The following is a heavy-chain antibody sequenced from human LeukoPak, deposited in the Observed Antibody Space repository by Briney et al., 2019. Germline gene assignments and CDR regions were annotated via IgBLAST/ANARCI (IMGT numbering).Heavy chain of an antibody. CDR1: GFTFSGYA. Sequence: GSLRLSCAASGFTFSGYAMHWVRQAPGRGLEWVANIDQSGGRNNYVDSVKGRFTISRDNAKNSLFLEMSSLRADDTAVYFCARDVEGGTFDIWGQGTTVTVSS. J-gene: IGHJ3*02. D-gene: IGHD3-16*01. CDR2: IDQSGGRN. V-gene: IGHV3-7*05. CDR3: ARDVEGGTFDI.